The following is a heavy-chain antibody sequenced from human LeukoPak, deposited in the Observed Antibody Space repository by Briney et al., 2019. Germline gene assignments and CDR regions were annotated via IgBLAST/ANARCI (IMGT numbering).Heavy chain of an antibody. V-gene: IGHV3-23*01. D-gene: IGHD2-15*01. CDR3: AKTQGYYDA. J-gene: IGHJ5*02. Sequence: TGGSLRLSCVASGFTFSNYAMSWVRQAPGKGLELVSDIYGSDDKTVYGDAVKGRFTISRDNSKNTLYLQMNSLRADDTAVYYCAKTQGYYDAWGQGALVTVSS. CDR1: GFTFSNYA. CDR2: IYGSDDKT.